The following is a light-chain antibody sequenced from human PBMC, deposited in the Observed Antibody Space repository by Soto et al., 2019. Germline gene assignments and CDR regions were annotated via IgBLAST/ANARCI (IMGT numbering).Light chain of an antibody. J-gene: IGKJ1*01. Sequence: EIVMTQSPTTLSASPGERGSLSCRASQDISSNLAWYQQKPGQTPRLLIHGASTRATGIPARFSGSGSGTRFTLTIASLQSEDFAVYYWQQYDNWPRTFGQGTKVDIK. CDR2: GAS. V-gene: IGKV3-15*01. CDR1: QDISSN. CDR3: QQYDNWPRT.